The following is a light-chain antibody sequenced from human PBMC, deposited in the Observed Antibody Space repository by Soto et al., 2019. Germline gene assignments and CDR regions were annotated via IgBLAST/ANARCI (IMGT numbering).Light chain of an antibody. Sequence: QSALTQPPSAAGSPGQSVTISCTGTSSDVGGYNYVSWYQQHPGRAPKLIIYEVSQRPSGVPDRFSGSKSGNTASLTVSGLQAEDEADYYCSSYAGRNDVVFGSGTKVTVL. V-gene: IGLV2-8*01. J-gene: IGLJ1*01. CDR1: SSDVGGYNY. CDR2: EVS. CDR3: SSYAGRNDVV.